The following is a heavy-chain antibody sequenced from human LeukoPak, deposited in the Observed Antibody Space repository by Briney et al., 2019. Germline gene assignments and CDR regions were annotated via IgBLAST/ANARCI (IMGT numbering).Heavy chain of an antibody. Sequence: PSETLSLTCTVSGHSISSGGYYWSWIRQHPGKGLEWFGYSYYSGSTYYNPSRKSRVTISEDTSKNQFSLKLSSVTAADTAVYYCASWFGELLSPWYWGQGTLVTVSS. CDR2: SYYSGST. D-gene: IGHD3-10*01. V-gene: IGHV4-31*03. CDR1: GHSISSGGYY. J-gene: IGHJ4*02. CDR3: ASWFGELLSPWY.